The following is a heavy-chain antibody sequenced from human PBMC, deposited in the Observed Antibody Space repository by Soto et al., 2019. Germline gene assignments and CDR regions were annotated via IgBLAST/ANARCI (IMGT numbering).Heavy chain of an antibody. CDR1: VYTFTSYD. CDR3: ARDPAPPAHADL. J-gene: IGHJ4*02. Sequence: ASVKVSCKASVYTFTSYDINWVRQATGQGLEWMGWMNPNSGNTGYAQKFQGRVTMTRNTSISTAYMEPSSLRSEDTAVYYRARDPAPPAHADLWGQGTLVTVSS. V-gene: IGHV1-8*01. CDR2: MNPNSGNT.